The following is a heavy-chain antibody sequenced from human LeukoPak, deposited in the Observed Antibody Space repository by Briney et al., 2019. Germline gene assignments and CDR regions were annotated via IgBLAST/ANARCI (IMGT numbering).Heavy chain of an antibody. Sequence: ASVKVSCKASGYTFTGYYMHWVRQAPGQVLEWMGLINPDGGNTNYAQNFQGRVTLTRDTSTSTVYMELSSLRSEDTAIYYCARIRDGYNDAYDIWGQGTLATVS. CDR3: ARIRDGYNDAYDI. CDR2: INPDGGNT. CDR1: GYTFTGYY. J-gene: IGHJ3*02. D-gene: IGHD5-24*01. V-gene: IGHV1-46*01.